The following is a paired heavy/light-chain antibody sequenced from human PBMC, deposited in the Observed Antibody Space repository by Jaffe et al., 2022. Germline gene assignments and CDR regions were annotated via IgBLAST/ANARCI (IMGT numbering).Heavy chain of an antibody. V-gene: IGHV4-61*02. CDR3: ARDPPMVRGVIPPGEGDADV. CDR1: GGSISSGSYY. D-gene: IGHD3-10*01. CDR2: IYTSGST. Sequence: QVQLQESGPGLVKPSQTLSLTCTVSGGSISSGSYYWSWIRQPAGKGLEWIGRIYTSGSTNYNPSLKSRVTISVDTSKNQFSLKLSSVTAADTAVYYCARDPPMVRGVIPPGEGDADVWGKGTTVTVSS. J-gene: IGHJ6*04.
Light chain of an antibody. J-gene: IGLJ2*01. CDR3: SSYTSSSAVV. CDR2: DVS. Sequence: QSALTQPASVSGSPGQSITISCTGTSSDVGGYNYVSWYQQHPGKAPKLMIYDVSNRPSGVSNRFSGSKSGNTASLTISGLQAEDEADYYCSSYTSSSAVVFGGGTKLTVL. CDR1: SSDVGGYNY. V-gene: IGLV2-14*03.